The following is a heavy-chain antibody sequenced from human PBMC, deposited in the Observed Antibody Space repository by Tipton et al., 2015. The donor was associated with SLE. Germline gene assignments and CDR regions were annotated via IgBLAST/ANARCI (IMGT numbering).Heavy chain of an antibody. J-gene: IGHJ4*02. Sequence: SLRLSCAASGLNFNNYCVNWVRQAPGKGLEWVSSISSGSSHIYYADSLKGRFTISRDNAENSLYLQMNSLRAEDTAVYYCSRSSSVDIVAPEYSDYWGQGTLVTVSS. D-gene: IGHD5-12*01. CDR1: GLNFNNYC. V-gene: IGHV3-21*03. CDR3: SRSSSVDIVAPEYSDY. CDR2: ISSGSSHI.